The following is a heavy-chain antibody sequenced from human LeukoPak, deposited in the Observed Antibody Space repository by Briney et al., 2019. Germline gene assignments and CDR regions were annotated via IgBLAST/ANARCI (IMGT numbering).Heavy chain of an antibody. Sequence: SETLSLTCAVYGGSFSGYYWSWIRQPPGKGLEWIGEINHSGSTNYNPSLTSRVTISVDTSKNQFSLKLSSVTAADTAVYYCASADYGGNPVYFDYWGQGTLVTVSS. D-gene: IGHD4-23*01. V-gene: IGHV4-34*01. CDR1: GGSFSGYY. CDR3: ASADYGGNPVYFDY. CDR2: INHSGST. J-gene: IGHJ4*02.